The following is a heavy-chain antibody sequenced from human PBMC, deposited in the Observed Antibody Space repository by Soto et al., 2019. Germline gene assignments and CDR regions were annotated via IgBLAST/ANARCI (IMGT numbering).Heavy chain of an antibody. V-gene: IGHV3-7*01. CDR1: GFTFSSYW. CDR3: ARALSGWSSSWSLNYYYMDV. Sequence: GGSLRLSCAASGFTFSSYWMSWVRQAPGKGLEWVANIKHDGSEKYYVDSVKGQFTISRENAKNSLYLQMNSLRAEDTAVYYCARALSGWSSSWSLNYYYMDVWGKGTTVTVSS. D-gene: IGHD6-13*01. J-gene: IGHJ6*03. CDR2: IKHDGSEK.